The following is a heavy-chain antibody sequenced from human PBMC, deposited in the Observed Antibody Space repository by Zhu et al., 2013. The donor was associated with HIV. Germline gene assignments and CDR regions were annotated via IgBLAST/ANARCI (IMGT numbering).Heavy chain of an antibody. Sequence: QVQLVQSGAEVKKPGASVKVSCKASGYTFTSYDINWVRQATGQGLEWMGWMNPNSGNTGYAQKFQGRVTMTRNTSISTAYMELSSLRSEDTAVYYCARGPASIAAAGTRGYYYYGMDVWGQGTTVTVSS. CDR2: MNPNSGNT. V-gene: IGHV1-8*01. CDR1: GYTFTSYD. D-gene: IGHD6-13*01. CDR3: ARGPASIAAAGTRGYYYYGMDV. J-gene: IGHJ6*02.